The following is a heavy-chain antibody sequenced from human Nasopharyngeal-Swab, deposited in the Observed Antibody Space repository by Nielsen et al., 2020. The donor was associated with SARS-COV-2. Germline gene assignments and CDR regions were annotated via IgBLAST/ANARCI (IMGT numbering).Heavy chain of an antibody. Sequence: GESLKISCKGSGYSFTSYWISWVRQMPGKGLEWMGRIDPSDSCTNYSPSFQGHVTISADKSISTAYLQWSSLKASDTAMYYCARQAYCGGDCFTYYYYYYMDVWGKGTTVTVSS. CDR3: ARQAYCGGDCFTYYYYYYMDV. J-gene: IGHJ6*03. V-gene: IGHV5-10-1*01. CDR1: GYSFTSYW. D-gene: IGHD2-21*01. CDR2: IDPSDSCT.